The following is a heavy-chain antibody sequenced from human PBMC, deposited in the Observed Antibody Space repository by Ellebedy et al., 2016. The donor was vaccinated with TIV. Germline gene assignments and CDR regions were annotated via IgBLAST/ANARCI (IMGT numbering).Heavy chain of an antibody. CDR3: AKDQYSSSWYGPFDF. D-gene: IGHD6-13*01. Sequence: PGGSLRLSCAASGFTFSTYAMSWVRQSPGKGLEWVSTISGGGGSTHYADSVKGRFDVSRDNSKNTRSLQMDSLRVEDTAVYYCAKDQYSSSWYGPFDFWGPGTLVTASS. J-gene: IGHJ4*02. V-gene: IGHV3-23*01. CDR2: ISGGGGST. CDR1: GFTFSTYA.